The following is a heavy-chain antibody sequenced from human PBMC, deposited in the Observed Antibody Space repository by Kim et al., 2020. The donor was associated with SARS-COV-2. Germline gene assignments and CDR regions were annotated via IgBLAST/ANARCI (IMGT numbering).Heavy chain of an antibody. D-gene: IGHD3-9*01. J-gene: IGHJ4*02. CDR3: ARLNYDILTGYYLNIGYYFDY. CDR1: GGTFSSYA. V-gene: IGHV1-69*13. CDR2: IIPIFGTA. Sequence: SVKVSCKASGGTFSSYAISWVRQAPGQGLEWMGGIIPIFGTANYAQKFQGRVTITADESTSTAYMELSSLRSEDTAVYYCARLNYDILTGYYLNIGYYFDYWGQGTLVTVSS.